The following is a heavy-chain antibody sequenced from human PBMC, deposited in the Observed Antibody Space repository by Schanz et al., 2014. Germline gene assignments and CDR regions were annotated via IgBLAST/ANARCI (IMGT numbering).Heavy chain of an antibody. CDR1: GFNFYTSA. J-gene: IGHJ4*02. V-gene: IGHV3-23*04. CDR3: AKDQGSYGSGSYSYFDY. D-gene: IGHD3-10*01. Sequence: EVRLVESGGGLVQPGGSLRLSCVASGFNFYTSAMTWVRQAPGKGLEWVSVISARGEVSKYSDSVKGRFIVSRDNSRATLFLQMDSLRAADTAVYYCAKDQGSYGSGSYSYFDYWGQGTLATVSS. CDR2: ISARGEVS.